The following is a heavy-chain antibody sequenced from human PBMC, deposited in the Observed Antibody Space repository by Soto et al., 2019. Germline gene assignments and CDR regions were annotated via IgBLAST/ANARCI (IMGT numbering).Heavy chain of an antibody. J-gene: IGHJ5*02. Sequence: GGSLSLYCAAPGFIFSSYPMHWVRQAPGKRLERVAVISSDGSNKFYADYGKGRFTISRHNSKTTLYLQMNRLRAEHTAVDHCAVAGYGRSWLTWGKGPLATAPQ. CDR1: GFIFSSYP. CDR3: AVAGYGRSWLT. D-gene: IGHD6-13*01. V-gene: IGHV3-30-3*01. CDR2: ISSDGSNK.